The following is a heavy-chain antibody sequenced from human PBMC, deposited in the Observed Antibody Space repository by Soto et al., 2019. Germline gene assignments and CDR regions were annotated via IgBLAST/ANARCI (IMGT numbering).Heavy chain of an antibody. J-gene: IGHJ6*02. CDR1: GGSISSGGYY. V-gene: IGHV4-31*03. Sequence: QVQLQESGPGLVKPSQTLSLTCTVSGGSISSGGYYWSWIRQHPGKGLEWIGYIYYSGSTYYSPSLKSRVTISVDTSKNQFSLKLSSVTAADTAVYYCARDYTMPHTYYYYGMDVWGQGTTVTVSS. D-gene: IGHD2-2*01. CDR3: ARDYTMPHTYYYYGMDV. CDR2: IYYSGST.